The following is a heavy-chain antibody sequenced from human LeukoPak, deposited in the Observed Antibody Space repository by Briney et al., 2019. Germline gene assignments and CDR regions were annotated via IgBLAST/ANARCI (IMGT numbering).Heavy chain of an antibody. CDR2: ISYDGSNK. CDR1: GFTSSSYA. J-gene: IGHJ3*02. CDR3: ARGSYYDFSTGAFDI. Sequence: GGSLRLSCAASGFTSSSYAMHWVRQAPGKGLEWVAVISYDGSNKYYADSVKGRFTISRDNSKNTLYLQMNSLRAEDTAVYYCARGSYYDFSTGAFDIWGQGTMLSDSS. V-gene: IGHV3-30*04. D-gene: IGHD3-3*01.